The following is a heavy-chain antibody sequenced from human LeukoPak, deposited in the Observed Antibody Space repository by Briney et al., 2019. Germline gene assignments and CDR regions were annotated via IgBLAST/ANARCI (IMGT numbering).Heavy chain of an antibody. Sequence: ASVKVSCKASGYTFTGYYMHWVRQAPGQGLEWMGWINPNSGGTNYAQKFQGRVTMTRDTSISTAYMELSRLRSDDTAVYYCARGRSSGWYSSLRRDGYYFDYWGQGTLVTVSS. CDR1: GYTFTGYY. CDR2: INPNSGGT. CDR3: ARGRSSGWYSSLRRDGYYFDY. J-gene: IGHJ4*02. V-gene: IGHV1-2*02. D-gene: IGHD6-19*01.